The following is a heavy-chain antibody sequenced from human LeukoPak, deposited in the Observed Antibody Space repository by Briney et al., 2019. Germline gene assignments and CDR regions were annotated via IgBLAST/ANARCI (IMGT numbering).Heavy chain of an antibody. CDR2: INHSGST. CDR1: GGSFSGYY. D-gene: IGHD1-26*01. V-gene: IGHV4-34*01. Sequence: PSETLSLTCAVYGGSFSGYYWSWIRQPPGKGLEWIGEINHSGSTNYNPSLKSRVTISVDTSKNQFSLKLSSVTAADTAVYYCAMTEWELSAFDIWGQGTMVTVSS. CDR3: AMTEWELSAFDI. J-gene: IGHJ3*02.